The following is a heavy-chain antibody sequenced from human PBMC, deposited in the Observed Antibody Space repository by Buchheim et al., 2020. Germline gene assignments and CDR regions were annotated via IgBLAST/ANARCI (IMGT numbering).Heavy chain of an antibody. D-gene: IGHD6-19*01. V-gene: IGHV3-74*01. CDR2: ISGDGSTT. CDR1: GFTFGRYW. J-gene: IGHJ6*02. CDR3: ARFATITVAGTYYSSAMDV. Sequence: EVQLVEAGGGLVRPGGSLRLSCVASGFTFGRYWMHWVRQTPGEGLVWVSRISGDGSTTAYADSVKGRFTSSRDNAKNTLYLQMNSLRVEDTAVYYCARFATITVAGTYYSSAMDVGGRGTT.